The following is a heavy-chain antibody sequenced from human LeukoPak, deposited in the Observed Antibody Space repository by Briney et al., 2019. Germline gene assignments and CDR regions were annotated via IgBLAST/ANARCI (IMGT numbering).Heavy chain of an antibody. D-gene: IGHD4-11*01. CDR3: ARTVTEGSYYYYHMDV. V-gene: IGHV3-20*04. CDR1: GFTSDDYG. J-gene: IGHJ6*03. Sequence: PGGSLRLSCAASGFTSDDYGMSWVRQAPGKGLEWVSGINWNGGSTGYADSVKGRFTISRDNAKNSLYLQMNSLRAEDTALYYCARTVTEGSYYYYHMDVWGKGTTVTVSS. CDR2: INWNGGST.